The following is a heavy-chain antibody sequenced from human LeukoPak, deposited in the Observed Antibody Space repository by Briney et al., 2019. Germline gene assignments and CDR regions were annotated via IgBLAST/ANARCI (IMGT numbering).Heavy chain of an antibody. V-gene: IGHV6-1*01. J-gene: IGHJ4*02. CDR3: ARGHSGMLDY. Sequence: SQTLSLTCAISGDSVSSNSAAWNWIRQSPSRGLEWLGRTYFRFKWYNDYALSVKSRITLNPDTSKNQFSLHLNSVTPEDTAVYYCARGHSGMLDYWGQGTLVTVSS. CDR1: GDSVSSNSAA. CDR2: TYFRFKWYN. D-gene: IGHD1-26*01.